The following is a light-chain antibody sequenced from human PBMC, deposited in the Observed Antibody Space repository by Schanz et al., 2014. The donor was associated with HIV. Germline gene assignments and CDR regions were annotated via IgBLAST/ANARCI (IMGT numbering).Light chain of an antibody. CDR2: RAS. CDR3: QQYTKYPPFT. CDR1: QSLDRW. J-gene: IGKJ2*01. V-gene: IGKV1-5*03. Sequence: DIQMTQSPSTLSASVGDRVTITCRAGQSLDRWLAWYQQKPGKAPKLLIYRASYLESGVPSRFSGSGSGTEFTLTISSLQPDDFATYYCQQYTKYPPFTFGQGTKVEIK.